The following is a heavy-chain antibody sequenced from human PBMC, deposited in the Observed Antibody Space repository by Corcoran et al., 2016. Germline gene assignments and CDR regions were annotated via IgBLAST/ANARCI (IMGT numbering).Heavy chain of an antibody. V-gene: IGHV1-69*01. CDR1: GGTFSSYA. CDR3: ARGWDSSSWYYFDY. J-gene: IGHJ4*02. Sequence: QVQLVQSGAEVKKPGSSVKVSCKASGGTFSSYAISWVRQAPGQGLEWMGGIIPIFGTANYAQKFQGRVTITADESTSTAYMELSSLRSEDTAVYYCARGWDSSSWYYFDYWGQGTLVTVSS. D-gene: IGHD6-13*01. CDR2: IIPIFGTA.